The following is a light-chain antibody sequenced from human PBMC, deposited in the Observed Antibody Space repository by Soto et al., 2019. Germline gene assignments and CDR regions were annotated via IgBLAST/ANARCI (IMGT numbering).Light chain of an antibody. Sequence: QAVVTQPPSVSGAPGQRVTISCTGSSSNIGAGYPVHWYQQLPGTAPKLLISANSNRPSGVPDRFSGSKSDTSASLAITGLQAEDESYYYCQSYDSSLSAVIFGGGTKVTVL. V-gene: IGLV1-40*01. CDR1: SSNIGAGYP. CDR2: ANS. CDR3: QSYDSSLSAVI. J-gene: IGLJ2*01.